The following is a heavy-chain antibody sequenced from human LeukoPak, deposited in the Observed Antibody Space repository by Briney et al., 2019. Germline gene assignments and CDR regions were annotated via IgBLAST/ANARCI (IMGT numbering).Heavy chain of an antibody. Sequence: PGGSLRLSCAASGFTFSGYAMSWVRQAPGKGVGWVSAIRGSGGSTYYADSVKGRFTISRDNSKNTLYLQMNSLRAEDTAVYYCAKGYGSGSYYSVDYWGQGTLVTVSS. CDR1: GFTFSGYA. J-gene: IGHJ4*02. CDR2: IRGSGGST. V-gene: IGHV3-23*01. CDR3: AKGYGSGSYYSVDY. D-gene: IGHD3-10*01.